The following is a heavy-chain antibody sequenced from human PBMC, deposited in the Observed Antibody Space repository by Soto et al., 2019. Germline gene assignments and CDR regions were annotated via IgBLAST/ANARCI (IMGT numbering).Heavy chain of an antibody. J-gene: IGHJ6*02. D-gene: IGHD3-10*01. Sequence: PSQTLSLTCAISGDSVSSNSAAWNWIRQSPSRGLEWLGRTYYRSKLYNDYAVSVKSRITINPDTSKNQFSLQLNSVTPEDTAVYYCARDHALWFGELLGGYYYGMDVWGQGTTVTVSS. CDR3: ARDHALWFGELLGGYYYGMDV. CDR1: GDSVSSNSAA. V-gene: IGHV6-1*01. CDR2: TYYRSKLYN.